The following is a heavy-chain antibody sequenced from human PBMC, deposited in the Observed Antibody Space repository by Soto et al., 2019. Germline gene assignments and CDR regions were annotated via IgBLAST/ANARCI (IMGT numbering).Heavy chain of an antibody. CDR2: IYSDGST. D-gene: IGHD3-16*02. V-gene: IGHV3-53*01. Sequence: PGGSLRLSCAVSGSVVSSFYMTWVRQAPGKGLEWVSIIYSDGSTYYADSVKGRFTISRDNSKNTVYLQMNSLSAEDTAVYYCARASTTLYYDYVWANYRYPYYFDYWGQGTLVTVSS. J-gene: IGHJ4*02. CDR3: ARASTTLYYDYVWANYRYPYYFDY. CDR1: GSVVSSFY.